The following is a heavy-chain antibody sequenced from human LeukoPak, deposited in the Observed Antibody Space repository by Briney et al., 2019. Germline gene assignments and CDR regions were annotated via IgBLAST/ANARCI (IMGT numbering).Heavy chain of an antibody. CDR2: IKSKTDGRTI. CDR1: GFTFSNAW. J-gene: IGHJ3*01. V-gene: IGHV3-15*01. CDR3: TSGSVAVRQGIYL. Sequence: GGSLGLSCAASGFTFSNAWMNWVRQAPGKGLEWVGRIKSKTDGRTINYAATVEGRFTISRDDSKNTLYLQMNSLKIEDTAVYSCTSGSVAVRQGIYLWGQGTMVAVSS. D-gene: IGHD2-21*01.